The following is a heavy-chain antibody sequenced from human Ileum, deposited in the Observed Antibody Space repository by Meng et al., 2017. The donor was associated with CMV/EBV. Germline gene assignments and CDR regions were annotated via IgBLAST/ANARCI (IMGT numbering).Heavy chain of an antibody. CDR2: IYTGGPT. CDR3: ARGQTVRGFEY. CDR1: SASITPYY. D-gene: IGHD3-10*01. J-gene: IGHJ4*02. V-gene: IGHV4-4*07. Sequence: QPHMRESGPGLVKPSEPLSLTCTISSASITPYYWNWIRQPAGKGLEWIGRIYTGGPTDYNPSLKSRVTMSVDMSKNQFFLNLSSVTAADTAVYYCARGQTVRGFEYWGLGILVTVSS.